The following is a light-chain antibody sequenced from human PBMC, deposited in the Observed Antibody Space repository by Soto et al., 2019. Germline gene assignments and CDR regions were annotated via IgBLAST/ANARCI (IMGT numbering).Light chain of an antibody. CDR1: SSDVGAHDY. CDR2: VVS. CDR3: SLYTSSDTPYV. J-gene: IGLJ1*01. Sequence: QSALTQPASVSGSPGQSITISCTGTSSDVGAHDYVSWYQQHPDKAPKLIIYVVSNRPSGVSNRFSGSKSGNTASLTISGLQAEDEADYYCSLYTSSDTPYVFGTGTKVTVL. V-gene: IGLV2-14*01.